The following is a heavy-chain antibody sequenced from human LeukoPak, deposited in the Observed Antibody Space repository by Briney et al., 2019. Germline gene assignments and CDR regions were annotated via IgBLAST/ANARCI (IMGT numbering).Heavy chain of an antibody. D-gene: IGHD3-22*01. Sequence: ASVKVSCKASGYTFTSYYMHWVRQAPGQGLEWMGIINPSGGSTSYAQKFQGRVTMTRDTSTSTVYMELSSLRSEDAAVYYCARDSSSGYFGYWGQGTLVTVSS. CDR2: INPSGGST. CDR1: GYTFTSYY. V-gene: IGHV1-46*01. CDR3: ARDSSSGYFGY. J-gene: IGHJ4*02.